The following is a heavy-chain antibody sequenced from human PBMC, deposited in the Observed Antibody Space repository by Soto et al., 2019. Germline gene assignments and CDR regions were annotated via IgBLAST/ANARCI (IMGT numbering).Heavy chain of an antibody. Sequence: QVQLQESGPGLVKPSGTLSLTCAVSGGSISSSNWWSWVRQPPGKGLEWIGEIYHSGSTNYNPSLKSRGTISVDKSKNQFSLKLSSVTAADTAVYYCARYLEVRGAPGAGVLNWGQGTLVTVSS. CDR1: GGSISSSNW. V-gene: IGHV4-4*02. CDR2: IYHSGST. D-gene: IGHD3-10*01. J-gene: IGHJ4*02. CDR3: ARYLEVRGAPGAGVLN.